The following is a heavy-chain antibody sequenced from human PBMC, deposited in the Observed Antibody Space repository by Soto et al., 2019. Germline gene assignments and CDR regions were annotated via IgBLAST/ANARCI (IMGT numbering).Heavy chain of an antibody. D-gene: IGHD3-10*01. J-gene: IGHJ6*02. V-gene: IGHV4-4*07. CDR1: GGSISSYY. Sequence: PSETLSLTCAVSGGSISSYYWSWIRQPAGKGLEWIGRIYTSGSTNYNPSLKSRVTMSVDTSKNQFSLKLSSVTAANTAVYYCARASRNYYYGPRMDVWGQGTTVTVSS. CDR3: ARASRNYYYGPRMDV. CDR2: IYTSGST.